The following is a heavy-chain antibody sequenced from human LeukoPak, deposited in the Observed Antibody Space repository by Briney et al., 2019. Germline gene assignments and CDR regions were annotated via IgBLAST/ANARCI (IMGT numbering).Heavy chain of an antibody. Sequence: LRLSCAPTGVGFSVYWMHWVRQATRKRPVWVSRIKTDGSITDYADSVKGRFTISRDNAKNTLYLQMNSLRAEDTAVYYCARGGSYLSAFDIWGQGTMVTVSS. CDR3: ARGGSYLSAFDI. V-gene: IGHV3-74*01. J-gene: IGHJ3*02. D-gene: IGHD1-26*01. CDR2: IKTDGSIT. CDR1: GVGFSVYW.